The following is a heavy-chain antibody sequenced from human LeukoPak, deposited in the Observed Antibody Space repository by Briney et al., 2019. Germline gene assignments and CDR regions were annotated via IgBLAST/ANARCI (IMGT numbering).Heavy chain of an antibody. CDR3: AKDLFWFGELSNFDY. J-gene: IGHJ4*02. CDR1: GFTFISFA. D-gene: IGHD3-10*01. V-gene: IGHV3-23*01. Sequence: PGGSLRLSCAASGFTFISFAMSWVRQAPGKGLEWVSTISRTGVATYYANSVKGRFTISRDNSKNTVYLQMNSLRAEDTAVYYCAKDLFWFGELSNFDYWGQGTLVTVSS. CDR2: ISRTGVAT.